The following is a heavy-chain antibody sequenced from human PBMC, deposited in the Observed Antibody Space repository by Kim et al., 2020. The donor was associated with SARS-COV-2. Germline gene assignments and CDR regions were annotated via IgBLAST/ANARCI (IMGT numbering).Heavy chain of an antibody. CDR1: GGTFSSYA. D-gene: IGHD5-12*01. V-gene: IGHV1-69*04. J-gene: IGHJ4*02. Sequence: SVKVSCKASGGTFSSYAISWVRQAPGQGLEWMGRIIPILGIANYAQKFQGRVTITADKSTSTAYMELSSLRSEDTAVYYCARAGMATISGPIDYWGQGTLVTVSS. CDR3: ARAGMATISGPIDY. CDR2: IIPILGIA.